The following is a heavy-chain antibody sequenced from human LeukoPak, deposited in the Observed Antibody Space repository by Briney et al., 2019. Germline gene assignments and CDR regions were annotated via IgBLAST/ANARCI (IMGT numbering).Heavy chain of an antibody. D-gene: IGHD2-2*01. J-gene: IGHJ4*02. V-gene: IGHV3-49*04. Sequence: QPGRPLRLSCTASGLTFGDYGMSWVRQAPGKGLEWVGFIRSKAYSGTTEYAASVKGRFSISRDDSKNIAFLQMNSLKTEDTAVYYCSSGSSTSWYFDYWGQGTLVTVSS. CDR3: SSGSSTSWYFDY. CDR2: IRSKAYSGTT. CDR1: GLTFGDYG.